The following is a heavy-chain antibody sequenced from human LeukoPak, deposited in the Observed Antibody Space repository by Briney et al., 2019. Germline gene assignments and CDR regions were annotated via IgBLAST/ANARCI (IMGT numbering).Heavy chain of an antibody. D-gene: IGHD2-2*01. J-gene: IGHJ4*02. CDR3: ARTGDGAMKN. CDR2: IYTSGST. V-gene: IGHV4-4*09. CDR1: GGSISSYY. Sequence: PSETLSLTCTVSGGSISSYYWSWIRQPPGKGLEWIGYIYTSGSTNYNPSLKSRVTISVDTSKNQFSLKLSSVTAADTAVYCCARTGDGAMKNWGQGTLVTVSS.